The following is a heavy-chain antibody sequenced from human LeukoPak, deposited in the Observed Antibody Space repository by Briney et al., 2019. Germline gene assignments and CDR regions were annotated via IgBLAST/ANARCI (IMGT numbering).Heavy chain of an antibody. CDR1: GYTFTSYY. V-gene: IGHV1-46*01. CDR3: ARGAYNWNFFDY. Sequence: ASVKVSCKASGYTFTSYYMHWVRQAPGQGLEWMGIINPSGGSTSYAQKFQGRVTMTRDMSTSTVYMELSSLRSEDTAVFYCARGAYNWNFFDYWGQGTLVTVSS. CDR2: INPSGGST. D-gene: IGHD1-20*01. J-gene: IGHJ4*02.